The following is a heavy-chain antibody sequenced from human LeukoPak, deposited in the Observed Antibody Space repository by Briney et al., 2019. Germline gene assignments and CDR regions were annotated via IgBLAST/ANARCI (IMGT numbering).Heavy chain of an antibody. CDR3: ATMPAVVATRRGKLYYYYNYMDV. CDR2: IKQDGSDI. J-gene: IGHJ6*03. D-gene: IGHD4-23*01. Sequence: GSLRLSCAASGFTFSSYWLSWVRQAPGKGLEWMANIKQDGSDIYYVSSVKGLFSISRDNAKNSLHLQRRSLRAEATDYYSCATMPAVVATRRGKLYYYYNYMDVWGKGTTVTVSS. CDR1: GFTFSSYW. V-gene: IGHV3-7*01.